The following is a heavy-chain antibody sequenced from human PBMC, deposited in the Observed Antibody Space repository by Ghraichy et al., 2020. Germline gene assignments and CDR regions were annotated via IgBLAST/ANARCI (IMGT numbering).Heavy chain of an antibody. Sequence: GESLNISCAASGFTFSSYAMHWVRQAPGKGLEWVAVISYDGSNKYYADSVKGRFTISRDNSKNTLYLQMNSLRAEDTAVYYCARGSGDDSNYYFDYWGQGTLVTVSS. CDR3: ARGSGDDSNYYFDY. J-gene: IGHJ4*02. CDR2: ISYDGSNK. CDR1: GFTFSSYA. D-gene: IGHD1-7*01. V-gene: IGHV3-30-3*01.